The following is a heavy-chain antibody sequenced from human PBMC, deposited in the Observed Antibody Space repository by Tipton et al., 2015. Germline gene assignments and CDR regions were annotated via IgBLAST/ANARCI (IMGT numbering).Heavy chain of an antibody. V-gene: IGHV4-34*01. D-gene: IGHD2-21*01. Sequence: GLVKPSETLSLTCGVYGESFSAFYWNWIRQPPGGGLEWIGEINHSGSTTHNPSLKSRVTMSVDTSKNQISLKLNSVTAADTADYYCARGRGHIVVVSHFDYWGQGILVTVSS. CDR1: GESFSAFY. J-gene: IGHJ4*02. CDR3: ARGRGHIVVVSHFDY. CDR2: INHSGST.